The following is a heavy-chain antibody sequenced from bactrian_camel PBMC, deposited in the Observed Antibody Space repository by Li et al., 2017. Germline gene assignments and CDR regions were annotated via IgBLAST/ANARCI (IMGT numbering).Heavy chain of an antibody. J-gene: IGHJ4*01. V-gene: IGHV3S40*01. CDR2: KRADGST. Sequence: VESGGGSVQAGGSLRLSCAASGYTYSTYCMGWCRQGPGNRFELVSAKRADGSTYYLDSVKGRFTISQDNTKTTVYLQMDNLQPEDTAIYYCAANTIFRGAHRVPWSEDVAYWGQGTQVTVS. CDR1: GYTYSTYC. CDR3: AANTIFRGAHRVPWSEDVAY. D-gene: IGHD5*01.